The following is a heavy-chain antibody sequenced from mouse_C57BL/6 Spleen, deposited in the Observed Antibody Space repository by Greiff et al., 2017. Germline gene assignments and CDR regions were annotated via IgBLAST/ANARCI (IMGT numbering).Heavy chain of an antibody. Sequence: QVHVKQSGAELAKPGASVKLSCKASGYTFTRYWMHWVKQRPGQGLEWIGMIYPNSGSTNYNEKFKSKATLTVDKSASTAYMQLSSLTSEDSAVYYCARKAGGYAMDYWGQGTSVTVSS. V-gene: IGHV1-64*01. CDR3: ARKAGGYAMDY. CDR2: IYPNSGST. CDR1: GYTFTRYW. D-gene: IGHD3-2*02. J-gene: IGHJ4*01.